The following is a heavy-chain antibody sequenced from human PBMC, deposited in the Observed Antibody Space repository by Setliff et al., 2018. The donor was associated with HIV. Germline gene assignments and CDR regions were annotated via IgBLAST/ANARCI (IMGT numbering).Heavy chain of an antibody. V-gene: IGHV4-39*07. CDR1: GGSISSSFYY. CDR2: IYYSERTYYNSGST. CDR3: ARDSDYYDSSTYRLDY. D-gene: IGHD3-22*01. Sequence: PSETLSLTCTVSGGSISSSFYYWGWIRQPPGKGLEWIGSIYYSERTYYNSGSTYYNPSLKSRVTISVDTSNKQFSLNLSSVTAADTAVYYCARDSDYYDSSTYRLDYWGQGTLVTVSS. J-gene: IGHJ4*02.